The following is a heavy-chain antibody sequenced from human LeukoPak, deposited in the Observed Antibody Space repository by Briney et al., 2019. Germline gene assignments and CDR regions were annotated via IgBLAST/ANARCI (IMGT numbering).Heavy chain of an antibody. Sequence: GGSLRLSCAASGFPLSRSAMSWVRQAPGKGLEWVSNISGSGSGGSTYYADSVKGRFTISRDNSKNTLYLQMNSLRAEDTAVYYCAREPGPGVSAFDIWGQGTMVTVSS. CDR2: ISGSGSGGST. J-gene: IGHJ3*02. CDR1: GFPLSRSA. V-gene: IGHV3-23*01. CDR3: AREPGPGVSAFDI.